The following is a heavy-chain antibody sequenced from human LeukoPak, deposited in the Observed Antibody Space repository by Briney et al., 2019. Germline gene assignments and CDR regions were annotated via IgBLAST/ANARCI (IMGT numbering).Heavy chain of an antibody. Sequence: SEPLSLTFTVSGGSIISSNYYWGWIRQPPGKGLEWIGSIYYSGSTYYNPSLKSRVTISVDTSKNQFSLKLSSVTAADTAVYYCARLDGYCSGGSCYSVSFVDPWGQGTLVTVSS. J-gene: IGHJ5*02. V-gene: IGHV4-39*01. CDR1: GGSIISSNYY. D-gene: IGHD2-15*01. CDR3: ARLDGYCSGGSCYSVSFVDP. CDR2: IYYSGST.